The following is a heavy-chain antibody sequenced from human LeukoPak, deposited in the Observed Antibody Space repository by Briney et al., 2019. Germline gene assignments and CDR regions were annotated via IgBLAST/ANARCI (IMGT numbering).Heavy chain of an antibody. J-gene: IGHJ4*02. V-gene: IGHV3-15*01. D-gene: IGHD3-10*01. CDR3: SKLWLGEYD. CDR1: GFTFTNAW. CDR2: IKSKTDGGTT. Sequence: KPGGSLRLSCAASGFTFTNAWMSWVRQAPGQGLEWVGRIKSKTDGGTTDYAAPVKGRFTISRDDSKNTLYLQLNSLKTEDTAVYYCSKLWLGEYDWGQGTLVTVSS.